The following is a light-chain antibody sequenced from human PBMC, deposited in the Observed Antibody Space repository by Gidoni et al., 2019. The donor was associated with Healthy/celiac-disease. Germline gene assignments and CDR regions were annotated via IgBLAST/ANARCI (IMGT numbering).Light chain of an antibody. CDR1: QSLLHSNGYNY. Sequence: DIMMTQSPLSLPVTPGEPASISCRSSQSLLHSNGYNYLDWYLQKPGQSPQLLIDLCSNRASGVPDRFSGSGSGTDFTLKLSRVEAEAVGVYYCMQALQTPPSTFGQGTQLEIK. V-gene: IGKV2-28*01. CDR3: MQALQTPPST. CDR2: LCS. J-gene: IGKJ2*01.